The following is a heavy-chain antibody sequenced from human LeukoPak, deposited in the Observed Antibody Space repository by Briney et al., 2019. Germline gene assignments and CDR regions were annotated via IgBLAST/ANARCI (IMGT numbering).Heavy chain of an antibody. CDR3: ARQMATILDGILDY. CDR2: ISGSGGST. D-gene: IGHD5-24*01. V-gene: IGHV3-23*01. J-gene: IGHJ4*02. Sequence: PGGTLRLSCAASGFTFSSYGMSWVRQAPGKGLEWVSAISGSGGSTYYADSVKGRFTISRDNSKNTLYLQMNSLKTEDTALYYCARQMATILDGILDYWGQGTLVTVSS. CDR1: GFTFSSYG.